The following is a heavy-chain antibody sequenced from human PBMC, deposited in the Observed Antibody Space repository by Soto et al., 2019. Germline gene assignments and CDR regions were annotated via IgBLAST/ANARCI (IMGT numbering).Heavy chain of an antibody. J-gene: IGHJ4*02. CDR1: GFTFSDHY. Sequence: EVQLVEYGGGLVQPGGSLRLSCAASGFTFSDHYMDWVRQAPGKGLEWVGRSRNKANSYSTEYAASVKGRFTISRDESKNSLYLQMNSLKTEDTAVYYCARFSGSYTRGLDYWGQGTLVTVSS. V-gene: IGHV3-72*01. CDR2: SRNKANSYST. D-gene: IGHD1-26*01. CDR3: ARFSGSYTRGLDY.